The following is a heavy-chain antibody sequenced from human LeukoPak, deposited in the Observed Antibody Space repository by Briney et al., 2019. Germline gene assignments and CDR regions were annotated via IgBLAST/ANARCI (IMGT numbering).Heavy chain of an antibody. D-gene: IGHD6-19*01. V-gene: IGHV3-30-3*01. Sequence: PGGSLRLSCAASGFTFSSYAMHWVRQAPGKGLEWVALTSNDRSTKFYADSVKGRFTISRDDSEKTLFLQMSSLRFEDTGRYFCARGYSSSWLDPGINWGEGALVTVSS. CDR3: ARGYSSSWLDPGIN. CDR2: TSNDRSTK. CDR1: GFTFSSYA. J-gene: IGHJ4*02.